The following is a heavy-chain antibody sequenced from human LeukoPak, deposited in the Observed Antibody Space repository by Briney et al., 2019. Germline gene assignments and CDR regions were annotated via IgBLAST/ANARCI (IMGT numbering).Heavy chain of an antibody. CDR2: IKSKGAGGTT. J-gene: IGHJ4*02. CDR3: THETQFAWLFFFFDF. Sequence: GGSLRLSCAVSGLKFSDAWMSWVRQAPGKGLEWVGRIKSKGAGGTTEYAAPVKGRFIISRDDSKNMVYLGMNSLKTEDTAVYYCTHETQFAWLFFFFDFWGQGTLVTVSS. D-gene: IGHD3-9*01. CDR1: GLKFSDAW. V-gene: IGHV3-15*01.